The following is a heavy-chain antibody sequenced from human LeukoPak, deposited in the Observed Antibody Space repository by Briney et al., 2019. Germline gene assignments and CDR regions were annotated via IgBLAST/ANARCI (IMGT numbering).Heavy chain of an antibody. CDR1: GYTFTGYY. CDR3: ATVVFGSSRVRFDP. D-gene: IGHD6-13*01. Sequence: ASVKVSCKASGYTFTGYYMHWVRQAPGKGLEWMGGFDPEDGETIYAQKFQGRVTMTEDTSTDTAYMELSSLRSEDTAVYYCATVVFGSSRVRFDPWGQGTLVTVSS. V-gene: IGHV1-24*01. CDR2: FDPEDGET. J-gene: IGHJ5*02.